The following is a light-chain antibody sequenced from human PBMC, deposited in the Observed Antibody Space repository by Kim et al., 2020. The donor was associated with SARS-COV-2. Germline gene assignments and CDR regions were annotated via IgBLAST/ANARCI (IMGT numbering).Light chain of an antibody. CDR2: GAS. J-gene: IGKJ4*01. V-gene: IGKV3-15*01. Sequence: GERDTLSCRASQSVSNNVAWYQQKPGQAPRHLIDGASTRATGVPARFSGSGSGTEFALTISSLQSEDFALYYCQQYDYWPPLTFGGGTKVDIK. CDR3: QQYDYWPPLT. CDR1: QSVSNN.